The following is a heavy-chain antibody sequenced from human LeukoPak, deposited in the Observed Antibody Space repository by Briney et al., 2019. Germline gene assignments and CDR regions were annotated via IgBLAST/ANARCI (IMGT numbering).Heavy chain of an antibody. J-gene: IGHJ4*02. CDR1: GYTFTGYY. CDR3: ARWASGSYYLYFDY. V-gene: IGHV1-2*02. D-gene: IGHD1-26*01. CDR2: INPNSGGT. Sequence: ASVKVSCKASGYTFTGYYMHWVRQAPGQGLEWMGWINPNSGGTNYAQKFQGRVTMTRDTSISTAYMELSRLRSDDTAVYYCARWASGSYYLYFDYWGQGALVAVSS.